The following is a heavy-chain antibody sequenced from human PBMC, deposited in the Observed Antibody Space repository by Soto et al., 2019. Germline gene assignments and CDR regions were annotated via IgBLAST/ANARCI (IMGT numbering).Heavy chain of an antibody. CDR2: VFYSGST. Sequence: SETLSLTCAVSGGSVTNTSYYWGWIRQPPGKGLEWIGSVFYSGSTFYNPSVKSRVTVSVDTSKNQFFLKLNSVTAADTAVYYCARQRRYYYDSSGYPDYWGQGTLVTVSS. CDR3: ARQRRYYYDSSGYPDY. V-gene: IGHV4-39*01. D-gene: IGHD3-22*01. CDR1: GGSVTNTSYY. J-gene: IGHJ4*02.